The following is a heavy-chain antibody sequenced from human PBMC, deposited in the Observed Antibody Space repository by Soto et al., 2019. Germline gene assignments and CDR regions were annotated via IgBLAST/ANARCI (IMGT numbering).Heavy chain of an antibody. CDR2: IYSSGTT. CDR1: GDSISSFY. V-gene: IGHV4-4*07. D-gene: IGHD1-26*01. J-gene: IGHJ4*02. CDR3: ARDRIVGTSYFDY. Sequence: SKTLSLTCTVSGDSISSFYWSWIRQPAGKRLEWIGRIYSSGTTNYNPSLKSRVTMSIDTSKNQISLKLSSVTAADTAVYYCARDRIVGTSYFDYWGLGTLVTAPQ.